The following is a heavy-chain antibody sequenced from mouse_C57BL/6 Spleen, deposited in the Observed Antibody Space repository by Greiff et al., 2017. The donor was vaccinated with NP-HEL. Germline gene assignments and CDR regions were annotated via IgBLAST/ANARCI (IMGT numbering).Heavy chain of an antibody. CDR2: IYPGDGDT. V-gene: IGHV1-80*01. J-gene: IGHJ2*01. D-gene: IGHD4-1*01. CDR1: GYAFSSYW. Sequence: QVQLQQSGAELVKPGASVKISCKASGYAFSSYWMNWVKQRPGKGLEWIGQIYPGDGDTNYNGKFKGKATLTADKSSSTAYMQLSSLTSEDSAVYFCARERETGDGYYFDYWGQGTTLTVSS. CDR3: ARERETGDGYYFDY.